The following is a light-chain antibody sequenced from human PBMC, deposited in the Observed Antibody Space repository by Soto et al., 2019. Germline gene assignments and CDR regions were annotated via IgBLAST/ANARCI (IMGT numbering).Light chain of an antibody. V-gene: IGKV1-6*01. CDR3: LQAFNYPWT. CDR2: AAS. J-gene: IGKJ1*01. CDR1: QDIRND. Sequence: AIQMTQSPSSLSASVGDRVTITCRARQDIRNDLGWYQQKPGKTPKLLIFAASSLQSGVPSRFSSSGSGTDFTLTISSLQPEDFATYYCLQAFNYPWTFGQGTKVEIE.